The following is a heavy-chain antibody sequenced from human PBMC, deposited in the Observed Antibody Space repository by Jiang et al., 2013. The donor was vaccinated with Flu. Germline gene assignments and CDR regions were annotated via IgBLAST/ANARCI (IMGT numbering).Heavy chain of an antibody. Sequence: LLKPSETLSLTCAVYGGSFSGYYWSWIRQPPGKGLEWIGKINQSGSTNYNPSLKSRVIISVDTSKNQFSLKLSSVTAADTAVYYCARDRGWFDYWGQGTPVTVSS. CDR3: ARDRGWFDY. J-gene: IGHJ4*02. V-gene: IGHV4-34*01. CDR1: GGSFSGYY. CDR2: INQSGST. D-gene: IGHD6-19*01.